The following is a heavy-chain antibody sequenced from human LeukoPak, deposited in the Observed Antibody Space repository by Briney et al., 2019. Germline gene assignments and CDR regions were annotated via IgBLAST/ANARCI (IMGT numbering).Heavy chain of an antibody. D-gene: IGHD3-10*01. CDR1: GFTFSSYA. CDR3: ATYGSGSYYNNWFDP. J-gene: IGHJ5*02. CDR2: ISGSGGST. V-gene: IGHV3-23*01. Sequence: GGSLRPSCAASGFTFSSYAMSWVRQAPGKGLEWVSAISGSGGSTYYADSVKGRFTISRDNSKNTLYLQMNSLRAEDTAVYYCATYGSGSYYNNWFDPWGQGTLVTVSS.